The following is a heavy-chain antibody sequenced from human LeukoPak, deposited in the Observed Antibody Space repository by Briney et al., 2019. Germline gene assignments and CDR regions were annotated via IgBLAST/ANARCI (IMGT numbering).Heavy chain of an antibody. Sequence: PSQTLSLTCTVSGFSISSCGFYWSWLRQPPGKGLEWIGYICYSGSTYYNPSLKSRVTISVDTSKNQFSLKLSSVTAADTAVYYCARAGDYYGPLPSWFDPWGQGTLVTVSS. J-gene: IGHJ5*02. D-gene: IGHD2-21*02. CDR3: ARAGDYYGPLPSWFDP. CDR2: ICYSGST. CDR1: GFSISSCGFY. V-gene: IGHV4-31*03.